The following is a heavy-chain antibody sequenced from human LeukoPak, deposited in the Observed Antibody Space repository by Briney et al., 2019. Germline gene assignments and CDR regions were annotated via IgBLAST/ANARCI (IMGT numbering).Heavy chain of an antibody. J-gene: IGHJ4*02. CDR3: ARDLGNHYYDSSGYFDY. CDR2: IYYSGST. CDR1: GGSISSSSYY. Sequence: SETLSLTCTVSGGSISSSSYYWGWIRQPPGKGLEWIGSIYYSGSTYYNPSLKSRVTISVDTSKNQFFLKLSSVTAADTAVYYCARDLGNHYYDSSGYFDYWGQGTLVTVSS. V-gene: IGHV4-39*07. D-gene: IGHD3-22*01.